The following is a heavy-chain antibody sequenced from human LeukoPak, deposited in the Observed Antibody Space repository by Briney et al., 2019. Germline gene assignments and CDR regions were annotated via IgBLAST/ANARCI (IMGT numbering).Heavy chain of an antibody. CDR1: GFIFNTYR. CDR3: ASRAVAGSDY. V-gene: IGHV3-21*01. Sequence: GGSLRLSCTASGFIFNTYRMNWVRQVPGKGLEWVSSISSSSSYIYYADSVKGRFTISRDNAKNSLYLQMNSLRAEDTAVYYCASRAVAGSDYWGQGTLVTVSS. CDR2: ISSSSSYI. J-gene: IGHJ4*02. D-gene: IGHD6-19*01.